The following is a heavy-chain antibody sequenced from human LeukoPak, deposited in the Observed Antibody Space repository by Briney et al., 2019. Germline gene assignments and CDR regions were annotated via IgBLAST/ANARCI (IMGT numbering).Heavy chain of an antibody. CDR2: IYYGGST. D-gene: IGHD3-22*01. J-gene: IGHJ1*01. CDR3: ARAVDSSGFSCFQH. CDR1: GGSISSYY. V-gene: IGHV4-59*08. Sequence: SETLSLTCTVSGGSISSYYWSWIRQPPGKGLEWIGYIYYGGSTNYNPSLKSRVTISVDTSKNQFSLKLSSVTAADTAVYYCARAVDSSGFSCFQHWGQGTLVTVSS.